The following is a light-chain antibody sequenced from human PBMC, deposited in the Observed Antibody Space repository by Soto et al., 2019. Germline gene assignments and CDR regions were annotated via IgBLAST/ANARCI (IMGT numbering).Light chain of an antibody. CDR3: QQYGSSPPM. J-gene: IGKJ4*01. CDR1: QSVSSRY. Sequence: EIVLTQSPGTLSLSPGERVNLSCRASQSVSSRYVAWYQHKTGQPPRLLISGSTSRATGIPDRFSGSGSGADFTLTISGLEPEDFAVYYCQQYGSSPPMVGGGTKVEIK. V-gene: IGKV3-20*01. CDR2: GST.